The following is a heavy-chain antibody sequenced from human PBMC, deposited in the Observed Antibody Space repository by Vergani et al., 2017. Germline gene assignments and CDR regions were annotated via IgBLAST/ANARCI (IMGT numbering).Heavy chain of an antibody. D-gene: IGHD2-15*01. CDR2: ISGSGGST. V-gene: IGHV3-23*01. CDR3: AKDCSGGSCLDY. J-gene: IGHJ4*02. CDR1: GFTFSSYA. Sequence: EVQLLESGGGLVQPGGSLRLSCAASGFTFSSYAMSWVRQAPGKGLEWVSAISGSGGSTYCADSVKGRFTISRDNSKNTLYLQMNSLRAEDTAVYYCAKDCSGGSCLDYWGQGTLVTVSS.